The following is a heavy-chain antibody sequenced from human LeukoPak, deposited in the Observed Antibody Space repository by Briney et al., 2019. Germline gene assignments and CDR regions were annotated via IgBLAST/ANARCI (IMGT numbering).Heavy chain of an antibody. Sequence: GGSLRLSCVVSGFTFSPYSMNWVRQAPGKGLEWVAYISGRTSTIYYADSVYGRFTISRDNAKNSLYLQMNSLRAEDTALYFCARDATTEIGTVYMDVWGKGTTVTISS. D-gene: IGHD1-1*01. CDR2: ISGRTSTI. V-gene: IGHV3-48*04. CDR3: ARDATTEIGTVYMDV. J-gene: IGHJ6*03. CDR1: GFTFSPYS.